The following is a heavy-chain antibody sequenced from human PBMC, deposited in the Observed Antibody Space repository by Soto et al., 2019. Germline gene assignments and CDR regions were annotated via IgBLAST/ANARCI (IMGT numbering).Heavy chain of an antibody. J-gene: IGHJ5*02. Sequence: QPQLQESGSGLVKPSQTLSLTCAVSGGSISSGGYSWSWIRQPPGKGLEWIGYIYHSGSTYYNPSLKSRVTISVDRSKNQFSLKLSSVTAADTAVYYCARGGTAGGWFDPWGQGTLVTVSS. V-gene: IGHV4-30-2*01. CDR3: ARGGTAGGWFDP. D-gene: IGHD3-16*01. CDR1: GGSISSGGYS. CDR2: IYHSGST.